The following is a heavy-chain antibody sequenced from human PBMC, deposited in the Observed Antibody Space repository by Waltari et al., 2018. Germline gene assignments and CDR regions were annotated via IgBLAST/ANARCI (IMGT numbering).Heavy chain of an antibody. Sequence: QVQLVQSGAEVRKPGASVKVSCKTSGDTFTDSYIHWVRQAPGQGLEWMGRMNPNNNYPIYEQKFQGRVTMTRDTSITTAYMELSSLTSDDTALYYCVTQRPWEDYWGQGTRVTVSP. J-gene: IGHJ4*02. CDR3: VTQRPWEDY. CDR2: MNPNNNYP. CDR1: GDTFTDSY. D-gene: IGHD1-26*01. V-gene: IGHV1-2*06.